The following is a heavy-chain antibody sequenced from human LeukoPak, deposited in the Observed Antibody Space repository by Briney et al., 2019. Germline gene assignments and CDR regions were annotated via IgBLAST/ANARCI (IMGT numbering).Heavy chain of an antibody. Sequence: GGSVRLSCAASGFTFSSFWMHWVRQAPGKGLVWVSRINSDGGGTIYADSVKGRFTISGDNSKNTMYLQMNSLRAEDTGVYYCARFVPCSSTSCYLGYYYGMDAWGKGTTVTVSS. CDR1: GFTFSSFW. J-gene: IGHJ6*04. D-gene: IGHD2-2*01. CDR3: ARFVPCSSTSCYLGYYYGMDA. CDR2: INSDGGGT. V-gene: IGHV3-74*01.